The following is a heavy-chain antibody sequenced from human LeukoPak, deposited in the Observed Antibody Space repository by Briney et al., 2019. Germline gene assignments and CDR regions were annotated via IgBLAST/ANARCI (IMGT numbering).Heavy chain of an antibody. J-gene: IGHJ6*02. D-gene: IGHD3-3*01. Sequence: ASVKVSCKASGGTFSSYAISWVRQAPGQGLEWMGRIIPIFGVANYAQKFQGRVTITADKSTSTAYMELSSLRSEDTAVYYCTRDREGVDFWSGYQTPYGMDVWGQGTTVTVSS. CDR2: IIPIFGVA. CDR3: TRDREGVDFWSGYQTPYGMDV. V-gene: IGHV1-69*04. CDR1: GGTFSSYA.